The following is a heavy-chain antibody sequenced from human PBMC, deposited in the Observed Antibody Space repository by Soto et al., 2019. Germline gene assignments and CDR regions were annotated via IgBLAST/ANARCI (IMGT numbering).Heavy chain of an antibody. CDR3: AKASAPGGTYFPLWF. CDR1: GFTFSSYG. J-gene: IGHJ4*02. D-gene: IGHD1-26*01. CDR2: ISGSGGST. Sequence: GGSLRLSCAASGFTFSSYGMSSVRQAPGKGLEWVSSISGSGGSTYYADSVKGRFTISRDNSKNTLYLQMNSLRAEDTAVYYCAKASAPGGTYFPLWFWGQGTLVTVSS. V-gene: IGHV3-23*01.